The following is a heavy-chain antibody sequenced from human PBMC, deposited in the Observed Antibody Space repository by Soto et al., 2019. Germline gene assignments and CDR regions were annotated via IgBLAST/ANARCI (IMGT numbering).Heavy chain of an antibody. D-gene: IGHD3-22*01. CDR1: GFTFSSYW. CDR3: ARDRWWGDDSSGYYYPTFFFDY. J-gene: IGHJ4*02. CDR2: IKQDGSEK. Sequence: GGSLRLSCAASGFTFSSYWMSWVRQAPGKGLEWVANIKQDGSEKYYVDSVKGRFTISRDNAKNSLYLQMNSLRAEDTAVYYCARDRWWGDDSSGYYYPTFFFDYWGQGTLVTVSS. V-gene: IGHV3-7*05.